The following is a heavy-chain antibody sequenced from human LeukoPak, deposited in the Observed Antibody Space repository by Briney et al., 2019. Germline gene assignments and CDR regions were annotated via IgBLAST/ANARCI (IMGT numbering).Heavy chain of an antibody. Sequence: PSETLSLTCTVSGASISSSAYYWGWIRQPPGKGLEWIGSSYYSGSSYYNPSLKSRVTISVDTSKNQFALKVNSVTAADTAVYYCVRNVVVPAAPSDYWGQGTLVTVSS. D-gene: IGHD2-2*01. CDR1: GASISSSAYY. CDR2: SYYSGSS. CDR3: VRNVVVPAAPSDY. J-gene: IGHJ4*02. V-gene: IGHV4-39*01.